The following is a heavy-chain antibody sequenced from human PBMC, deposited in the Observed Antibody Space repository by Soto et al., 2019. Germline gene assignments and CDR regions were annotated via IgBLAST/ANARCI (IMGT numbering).Heavy chain of an antibody. D-gene: IGHD3-10*01. Sequence: QVQLQESGPGLVKPSETLSLTCTVSGGSISSYYWSWIRQPPGKGLEWIGYIYYSGSTNYNPSLKGRVTISVDTSKNQFSLKLSSVTAADTAVYYCARGWGGAFDIWGQGTMVTVSS. V-gene: IGHV4-59*01. CDR2: IYYSGST. CDR3: ARGWGGAFDI. J-gene: IGHJ3*02. CDR1: GGSISSYY.